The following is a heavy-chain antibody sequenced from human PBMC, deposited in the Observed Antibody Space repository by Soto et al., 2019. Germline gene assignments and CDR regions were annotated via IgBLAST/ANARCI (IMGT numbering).Heavy chain of an antibody. V-gene: IGHV3-7*01. J-gene: IGHJ6*02. CDR2: IKQDGSEK. Sequence: PWGPLRVPWAVSWCKFINCCRSWISQAPGKGLEWVANIKQDGSEKYYVDSVKGRFTISRDNAKNSLYLQMTSLRSEDTAVYYCARVLYDILTGYYYYGMDVWGQGTTVTVSS. D-gene: IGHD3-9*01. CDR1: WCKFINCC. CDR3: ARVLYDILTGYYYYGMDV.